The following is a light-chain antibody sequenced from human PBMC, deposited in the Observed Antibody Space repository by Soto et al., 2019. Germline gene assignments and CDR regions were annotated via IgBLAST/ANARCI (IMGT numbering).Light chain of an antibody. Sequence: QSVLTQPASVSGSPGQSITISCTGTSSDVGGYDYVSWYQQHPGKAPKVMIYGVSNRPSGVSKRFSGSKSGNTASLTISGLQADDEADYYCSSYTSSTTVVFGGGTKLTVL. CDR2: GVS. CDR3: SSYTSSTTVV. CDR1: SSDVGGYDY. J-gene: IGLJ2*01. V-gene: IGLV2-14*01.